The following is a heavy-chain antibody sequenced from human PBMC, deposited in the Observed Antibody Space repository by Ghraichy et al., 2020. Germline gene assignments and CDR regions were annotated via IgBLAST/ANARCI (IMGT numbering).Heavy chain of an antibody. CDR2: IKQDESEK. J-gene: IGHJ4*02. V-gene: IGHV3-7*03. D-gene: IGHD3-22*01. CDR3: ATPGRVNYYDSSGYLNY. Sequence: GGSLRLSCAASGFTFSSYWMAWVRQAPGKGLEWVANIKQDESEKYYVDSVKGRFTISRDNAENSLYLQINSLRAEDTAVYYCATPGRVNYYDSSGYLNYWGQGTLVTVSS. CDR1: GFTFSSYW.